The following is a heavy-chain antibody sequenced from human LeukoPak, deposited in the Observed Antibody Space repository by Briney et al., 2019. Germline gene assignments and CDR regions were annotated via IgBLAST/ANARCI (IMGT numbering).Heavy chain of an antibody. V-gene: IGHV3-30-3*01. CDR2: ISYDGGNK. D-gene: IGHD3-22*01. Sequence: QPGGSLRLSCAASGFSFSSYAMHWVRQAPGKGLEWVAVISYDGGNKYYADSVKGRFTISRDASKNTLYLQMNSLRAEDTAVYYCARDRAGQGPDSQYYYDSSGYLQYYFDYWGQGTLVTVSS. CDR3: ARDRAGQGPDSQYYYDSSGYLQYYFDY. CDR1: GFSFSSYA. J-gene: IGHJ4*02.